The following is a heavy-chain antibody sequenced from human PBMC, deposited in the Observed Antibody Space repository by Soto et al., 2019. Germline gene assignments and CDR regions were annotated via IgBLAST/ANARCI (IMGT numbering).Heavy chain of an antibody. Sequence: GGSLRLSCAASGFTFDDYAMHWVRQAPGKGLEWVSGISWNSGSIGYADSVKGRFTISRDNAKNSLYLQMNSLRAEDTALYYCAKDHSSSFDWYFDLWGRGTLVTVSS. CDR1: GFTFDDYA. CDR3: AKDHSSSFDWYFDL. D-gene: IGHD6-6*01. V-gene: IGHV3-9*01. J-gene: IGHJ2*01. CDR2: ISWNSGSI.